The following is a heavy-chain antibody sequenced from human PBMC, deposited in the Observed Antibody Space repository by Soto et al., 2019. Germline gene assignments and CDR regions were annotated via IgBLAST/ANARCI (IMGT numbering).Heavy chain of an antibody. V-gene: IGHV1-69*01. CDR3: TRSYGYTFGGSLDN. CDR2: IITAFGTT. D-gene: IGHD5-18*01. Sequence: QVQLVQSGPEVKKPGSSVKVSCKASGDTFTSYVITWVRQAPGQGLEWLGGIITAFGTTSYAQNFQDRITITADEAATTDHMELSSLTSDDTAMYYCTRSYGYTFGGSLDNWGQGTLVTVSS. J-gene: IGHJ4*02. CDR1: GDTFTSYV.